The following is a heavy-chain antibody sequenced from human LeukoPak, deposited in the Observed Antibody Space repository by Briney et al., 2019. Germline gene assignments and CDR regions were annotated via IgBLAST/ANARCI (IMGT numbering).Heavy chain of an antibody. CDR2: IYLSGST. CDR3: ARHFTPWTGYPTSIDY. J-gene: IGHJ4*02. CDR1: GGSISSSY. Sequence: SETLSLTCTVSGGSISSSYWSWIRQPAGKGLEWIGRIYLSGSTNYNPSLKSRVTMSVDTSKNQFSLKLSSVTAADTAVYYCARHFTPWTGYPTSIDYWGQGTLVTVSS. D-gene: IGHD3/OR15-3a*01. V-gene: IGHV4-4*07.